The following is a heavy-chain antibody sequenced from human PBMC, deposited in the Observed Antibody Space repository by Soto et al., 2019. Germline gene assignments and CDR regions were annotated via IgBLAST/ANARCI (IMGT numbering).Heavy chain of an antibody. CDR3: AKDRWSPLKGYFDL. Sequence: EVQLLESGGGLVQPGGSLRLSCAASGFTFSTYAMSWVRQAPGKGLEWVSGISGSGGNTYYADSVKGRFTISRDNSKNTMYLRMDSLRADDTAVYYCAKDRWSPLKGYFDLWGRGILVTVSS. D-gene: IGHD2-8*01. V-gene: IGHV3-23*01. CDR2: ISGSGGNT. CDR1: GFTFSTYA. J-gene: IGHJ2*01.